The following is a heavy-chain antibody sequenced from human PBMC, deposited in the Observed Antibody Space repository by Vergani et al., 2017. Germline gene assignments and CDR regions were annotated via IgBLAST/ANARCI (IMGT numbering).Heavy chain of an antibody. V-gene: IGHV3-7*03. CDR2: IKQDGSEK. D-gene: IGHD3-3*01. J-gene: IGHJ4*02. Sequence: EVQLVESGGGLVQPGGSLRLSCAASGFTFSSYWMSWVRQAPGKGLEWVANIKQDGSEKYYVDSVKGRFTISRDNAKNSLYLQMNSLRAEDTAVYYCARVVQRDYDFWSGYCDYWGQGTLVTVSS. CDR1: GFTFSSYW. CDR3: ARVVQRDYDFWSGYCDY.